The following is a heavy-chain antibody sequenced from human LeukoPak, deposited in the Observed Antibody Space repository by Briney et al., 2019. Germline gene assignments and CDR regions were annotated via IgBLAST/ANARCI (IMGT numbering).Heavy chain of an antibody. CDR1: GGTFSSYA. D-gene: IGHD5-18*01. CDR2: IIPILGIA. J-gene: IGHJ4*02. CDR3: ARIPSGMDTAKERGY. V-gene: IGHV1-69*04. Sequence: VASVTVSCKASGGTFSSYAISWVRQAPGQGLEWMGRIIPILGIANYAQKFQGRVTITADKSTSTTYMELSSLRSEDTAVYYCARIPSGMDTAKERGYWGQGTLVTVSS.